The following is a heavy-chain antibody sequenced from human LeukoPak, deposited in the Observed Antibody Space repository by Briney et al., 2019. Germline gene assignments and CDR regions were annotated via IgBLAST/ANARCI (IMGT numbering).Heavy chain of an antibody. J-gene: IGHJ4*02. Sequence: GGSLRLSCAASGFTFSSNAMSWVRQAPGKGLEWVSTISGSGGSTYYADSVKGRFTISRDKSKNTLYLQMNSLRAEDTAVYYCAKGTPADRGYCSGGSCYSAGYFDYWGQGTLVTVSS. CDR2: ISGSGGST. CDR3: AKGTPADRGYCSGGSCYSAGYFDY. V-gene: IGHV3-23*01. CDR1: GFTFSSNA. D-gene: IGHD2-15*01.